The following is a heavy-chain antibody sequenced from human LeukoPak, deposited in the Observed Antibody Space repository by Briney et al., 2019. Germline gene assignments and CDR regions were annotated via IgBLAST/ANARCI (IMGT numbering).Heavy chain of an antibody. D-gene: IGHD6-13*01. V-gene: IGHV4-4*07. CDR3: AGGGGQQLVGGYYYYYYMDV. J-gene: IGHJ6*03. Sequence: PSETLSLTCTVSGGSISSYYWSWIRQPAGKGLEWIGRIYTSGSTNYNPSLKSRVTISVDKSKNQFSLKLSFVTAADRAVYYCAGGGGQQLVGGYYYYYYMDVWGKGTTVTVSS. CDR1: GGSISSYY. CDR2: IYTSGST.